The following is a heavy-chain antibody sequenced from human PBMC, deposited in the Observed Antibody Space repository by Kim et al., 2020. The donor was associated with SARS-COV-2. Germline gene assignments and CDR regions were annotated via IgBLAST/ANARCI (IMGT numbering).Heavy chain of an antibody. V-gene: IGHV3-23*01. J-gene: IGHJ4*02. CDR2: ISGSGGSP. CDR3: AKPIGNTYYDILTGYYSN. D-gene: IGHD3-9*01. CDR1: GFTFSSYA. Sequence: GGSLRLSCTASGFTFSSYAMTWVRQAPGTGLEWVSGISGSGGSPYYADSVKGRFTISRDNSKNTLYLQMNSLRAEDTAVYYCAKPIGNTYYDILTGYYSNWGQGTLVTVSS.